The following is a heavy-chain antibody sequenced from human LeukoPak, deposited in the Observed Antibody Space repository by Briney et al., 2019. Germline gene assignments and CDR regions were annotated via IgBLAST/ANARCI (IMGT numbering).Heavy chain of an antibody. CDR2: ISYDGSNK. V-gene: IGHV3-30*07. J-gene: IGHJ4*02. Sequence: GGSLRLSCAASKFTFSSYAMHWVRQAPGKGLEWVTVISYDGSNKSYADSVKGRFTISRDNSKNTLYLQMNSLRAEDTAVYYCAKDGQYSSAETFDYWGQGTLVTVSS. D-gene: IGHD6-19*01. CDR1: KFTFSSYA. CDR3: AKDGQYSSAETFDY.